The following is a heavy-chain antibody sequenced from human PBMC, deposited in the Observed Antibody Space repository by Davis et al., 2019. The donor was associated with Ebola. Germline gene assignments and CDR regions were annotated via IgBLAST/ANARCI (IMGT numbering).Heavy chain of an antibody. J-gene: IGHJ6*04. CDR3: ARFSGRTASGGFKGGLDV. Sequence: GESLKISCAASGFTFSSYAMSWVRQAPGKGLEWVAGLGSDEKDKFYADSVKGRFIVSRDNSKNTLYVEMNSLRGDDTAVYYCARFSGRTASGGFKGGLDVWGKGTTITVSS. CDR2: LGSDEKDK. D-gene: IGHD6-13*01. V-gene: IGHV3-33*08. CDR1: GFTFSSYA.